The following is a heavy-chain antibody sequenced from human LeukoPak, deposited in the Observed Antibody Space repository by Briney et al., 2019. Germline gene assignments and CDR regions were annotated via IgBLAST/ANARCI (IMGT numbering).Heavy chain of an antibody. CDR1: GFTFSSYS. CDR2: ISSSSSYI. Sequence: PGGSLRLSCAASGFTFSSYSRNWVRQAPGKGLERVSSISSSSSYIYYADSVKGRFTISRDNAKNSLYLQMNSLRAEDTAVYYCVLRYFDWFQDYWGQGTLVTVSS. CDR3: VLRYFDWFQDY. D-gene: IGHD3-9*01. V-gene: IGHV3-21*01. J-gene: IGHJ4*02.